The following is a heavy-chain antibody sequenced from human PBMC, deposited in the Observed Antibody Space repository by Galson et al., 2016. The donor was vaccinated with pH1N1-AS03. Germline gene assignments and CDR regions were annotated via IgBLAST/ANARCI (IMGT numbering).Heavy chain of an antibody. CDR1: GFTFSSYA. J-gene: IGHJ4*02. CDR2: ISYDGTNK. CDR3: VADFDY. Sequence: SLRLSCAASGFTFSSYAMHWVRQAPGKGLEWVAVISYDGTNKYYADSVKVRFTISRDNSKNTLYLQMNSLRVEDTAVYYCVADFDYWGRGTLVTVSS. V-gene: IGHV3-30*01. D-gene: IGHD6-13*01.